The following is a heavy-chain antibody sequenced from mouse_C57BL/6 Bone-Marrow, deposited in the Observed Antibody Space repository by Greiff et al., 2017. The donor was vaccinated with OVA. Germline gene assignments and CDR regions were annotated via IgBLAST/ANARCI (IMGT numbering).Heavy chain of an antibody. CDR1: GYTFTNYW. D-gene: IGHD1-1*01. V-gene: IGHV1-59*01. CDR2: IAPSDSYI. Sequence: QVQLQQPGAELVRPGTSVKLSCKASGYTFTNYWMHWVKQRTGQGLEWIGVIAPSDSYINYNQKFKGRATLTVDTSYSTAYMHLSSLTSEDSAVYYCAHYGSRLYLHYWGQGTSLTVSS. J-gene: IGHJ2*02. CDR3: AHYGSRLYLHY.